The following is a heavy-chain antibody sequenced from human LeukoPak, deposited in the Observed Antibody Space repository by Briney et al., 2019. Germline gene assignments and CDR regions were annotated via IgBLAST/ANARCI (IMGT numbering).Heavy chain of an antibody. V-gene: IGHV3-23*01. D-gene: IGHD3-3*01. CDR2: ISGSGTPT. Sequence: GGSLRLSCAASGFTFSSYAMSWVRQAPDKGLEWVSTISGSGTPTYTADSVKGRFTISRDNSKNTLDLQMNNLRAEDTAVYYCARDLDDFNTLPPFFQHWGQGTLVTVSS. CDR3: ARDLDDFNTLPPFFQH. CDR1: GFTFSSYA. J-gene: IGHJ1*01.